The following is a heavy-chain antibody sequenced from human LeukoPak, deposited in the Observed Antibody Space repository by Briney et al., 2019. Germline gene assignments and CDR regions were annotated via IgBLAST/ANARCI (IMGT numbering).Heavy chain of an antibody. CDR3: AGRGLSTGWTFDY. CDR2: IHTSGST. V-gene: IGHV4-4*07. CDR1: GGSISTYY. J-gene: IGHJ4*01. Sequence: PSETLSLTCSVSGGSISTYYWSWIRQPAGKGLEWIAQIHTSGSTNFNPSLKSRVSISMDTPNNHSSLMISSVTAADTAIYYCAGRGLSTGWTFDYWGHGTLVTVSS. D-gene: IGHD6-19*01.